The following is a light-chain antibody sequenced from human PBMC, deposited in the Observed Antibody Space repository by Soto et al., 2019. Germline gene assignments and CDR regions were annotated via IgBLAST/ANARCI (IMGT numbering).Light chain of an antibody. CDR1: QSVSSY. CDR3: QQYGSSPST. V-gene: IGKV3-20*01. CDR2: DAS. J-gene: IGKJ1*01. Sequence: EIVLTQSPATLSLSPGERATLSCRASQSVSSYLAWYQQKPGQAPRLLIYDASNRATGIPARFSGSGSGTDFTLTINRLEPEDFAVYYCQQYGSSPSTFGQGTKV.